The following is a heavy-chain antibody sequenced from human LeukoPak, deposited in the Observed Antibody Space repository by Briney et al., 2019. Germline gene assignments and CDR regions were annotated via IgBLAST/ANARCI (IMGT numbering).Heavy chain of an antibody. V-gene: IGHV4-59*01. CDR2: IYYSGST. Sequence: KSSETLSLTCTVSGGSISNYYWSWIRQPPGKGLEWIGYIYYSGSTNYNPSLKSRVTISVDTSKNQFSLKLSSVTAADTAVYYCARSLVGVPYYFDYWGQGTLVTVSS. J-gene: IGHJ4*02. CDR3: ARSLVGVPYYFDY. CDR1: GGSISNYY. D-gene: IGHD1-26*01.